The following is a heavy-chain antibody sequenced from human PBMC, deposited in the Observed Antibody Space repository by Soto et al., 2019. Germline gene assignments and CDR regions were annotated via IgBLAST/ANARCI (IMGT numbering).Heavy chain of an antibody. CDR1: GFSFAKGW. J-gene: IGHJ3*02. Sequence: EVQLVESGGGLVKPGGSLRLSCVGTGFSFAKGWMSWVRQAPGKGLVWVSRISNDGTSTNYADSVKGRFTISRDNAKNTVYLEMNSLRAEDTAVYYCARDWYYYDTSDHFSADAFDIWGQGTTVTVSS. D-gene: IGHD3-22*01. CDR2: ISNDGTST. CDR3: ARDWYYYDTSDHFSADAFDI. V-gene: IGHV3-74*01.